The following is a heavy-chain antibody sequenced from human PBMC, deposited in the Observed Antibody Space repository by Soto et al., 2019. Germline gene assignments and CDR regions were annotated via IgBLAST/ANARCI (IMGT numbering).Heavy chain of an antibody. CDR2: ISYDGCTI. V-gene: IGHV3-30*18. CDR3: PKSASESYDVLPY. CDR1: GFTFNYYG. D-gene: IGHD3-9*01. Sequence: QVQLVESGGGVVQPGKSLRLSCATSGFTFNYYGFHWVRQAPGKGLEWVAVISYDGCTIYYGDAVKGRLTISRDDSKDTVFSTMNRLRPEDTGFYSCPKSASESYDVLPYWGPATLVTVPS. J-gene: IGHJ4*02.